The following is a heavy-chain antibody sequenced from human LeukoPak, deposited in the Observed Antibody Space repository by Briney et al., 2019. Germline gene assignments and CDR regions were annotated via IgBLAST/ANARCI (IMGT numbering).Heavy chain of an antibody. CDR2: INPNDGST. CDR1: GYTFSNYY. J-gene: IGHJ6*03. D-gene: IGHD3-10*01. Sequence: ASVKVSCTASGYTFSNYYMHWVRQAPGQGLEWMGIINPNDGSTSYAQRLKGRVTMTRDTSTTTFYMELSTLTYEDTAVYYCARGSYYYMDVWVTGTTVTVSS. V-gene: IGHV1-46*04. CDR3: ARGSYYYMDV.